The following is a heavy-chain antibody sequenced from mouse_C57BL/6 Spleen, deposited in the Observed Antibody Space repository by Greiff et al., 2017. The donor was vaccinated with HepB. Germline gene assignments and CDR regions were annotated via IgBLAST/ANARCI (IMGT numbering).Heavy chain of an antibody. CDR3: ARRGIYYGNYPYFDY. CDR1: GYTFTSYW. D-gene: IGHD2-1*01. CDR2: IDPSDSYT. J-gene: IGHJ2*01. Sequence: QVQLKQPGAELVMPGASVKLSCKASGYTFTSYWMHWVKQRPGQGLEWIGEIDPSDSYTNYNQKFKGKSTLTVDKSSSTAYMQLSSLTSEDSAVYYCARRGIYYGNYPYFDYWGQGTTLTVSS. V-gene: IGHV1-69*01.